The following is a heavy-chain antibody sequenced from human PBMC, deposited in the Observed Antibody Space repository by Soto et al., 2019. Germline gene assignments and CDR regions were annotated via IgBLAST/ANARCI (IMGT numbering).Heavy chain of an antibody. CDR1: GYTFTSYG. V-gene: IGHV1-18*04. CDR2: ISAYNGNT. D-gene: IGHD2-21*02. Sequence: ASVKVSCKASGYTFTSYGISWVRQAPGQGLEWMGWISAYNGNTNYAQKLQGRVTMTTDTSTSTAYMELRSLRSDDTAVYYCARASYCGGGCLTYYYYGMDVWGQGTTVTVSS. J-gene: IGHJ6*02. CDR3: ARASYCGGGCLTYYYYGMDV.